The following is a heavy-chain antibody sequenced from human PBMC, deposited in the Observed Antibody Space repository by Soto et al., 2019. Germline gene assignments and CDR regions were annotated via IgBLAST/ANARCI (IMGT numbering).Heavy chain of an antibody. D-gene: IGHD3-16*01. CDR1: GFSVSSNY. J-gene: IGHJ6*02. CDR3: ARVPLFGYGMDV. Sequence: PSETLRLSCTASGFSVSSNYMTWVRQAPGKGLEWVSVIYSDGNTDYADFVKGRFIISSDSPKNTLHLQMNSLRAEDTAVYYCARVPLFGYGMDVWGQGTTVTVSS. CDR2: IYSDGNT. V-gene: IGHV3-53*01.